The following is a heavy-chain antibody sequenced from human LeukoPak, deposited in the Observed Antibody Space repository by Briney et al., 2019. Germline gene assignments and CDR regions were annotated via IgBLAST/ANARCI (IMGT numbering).Heavy chain of an antibody. D-gene: IGHD3-10*02. CDR3: AKDVRGYNRPFDY. Sequence: PGGSLRLSCAASGFTFCSCAMNWVRQAPGKGLEWLSSINGSGANTYYADSVEGRFTISRDNSQNTLYLQMNSLRAEDTAVYYCAKDVRGYNRPFDYWGQGTLVTVSS. J-gene: IGHJ4*02. V-gene: IGHV3-23*01. CDR1: GFTFCSCA. CDR2: INGSGANT.